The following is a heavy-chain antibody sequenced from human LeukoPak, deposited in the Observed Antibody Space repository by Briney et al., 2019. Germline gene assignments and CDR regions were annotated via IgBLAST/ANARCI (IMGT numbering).Heavy chain of an antibody. D-gene: IGHD7-27*01. CDR1: GFTFSGSA. J-gene: IGHJ4*02. Sequence: GGSLRLSCAASGFTFSGSAMHWVRQASGKGREGVGRIRSKANNYGTAYAASVKGRFTISRDDSKNTAYLQMNSLKTEDTAVYYCTSDPTSNWGSCDYWGQGTLVTVSS. CDR3: TSDPTSNWGSCDY. CDR2: IRSKANNYGT. V-gene: IGHV3-73*01.